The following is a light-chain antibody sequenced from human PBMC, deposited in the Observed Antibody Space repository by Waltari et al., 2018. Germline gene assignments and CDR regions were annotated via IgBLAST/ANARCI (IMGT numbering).Light chain of an antibody. J-gene: IGLJ3*02. Sequence: SSEVTQDPHVSVALGQTVTITCRGDSFRRYYASWYRQRPGQAPVLVLYGQERHSGGPDRFSGSTSGDTAYLTITGAQAGDEAYYYCLSRDTPSTRVFGGGTRLTVV. CDR3: LSRDTPSTRV. CDR2: GQE. V-gene: IGLV3-19*01. CDR1: SFRRYY.